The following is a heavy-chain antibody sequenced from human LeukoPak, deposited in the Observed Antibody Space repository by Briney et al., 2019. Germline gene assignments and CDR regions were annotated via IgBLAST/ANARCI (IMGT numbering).Heavy chain of an antibody. J-gene: IGHJ4*02. Sequence: PSETLSLTCTVSGGSISRSSYYWGWIRQPPGKGLEWIGSIYYSGSTYYNPSLKSRVTISVDTSKNQFSLKLSSVTAADTAVYYCARQWLAGPAIDYWGQGTLVTVSS. CDR3: ARQWLAGPAIDY. CDR1: GGSISRSSYY. D-gene: IGHD6-19*01. V-gene: IGHV4-39*01. CDR2: IYYSGST.